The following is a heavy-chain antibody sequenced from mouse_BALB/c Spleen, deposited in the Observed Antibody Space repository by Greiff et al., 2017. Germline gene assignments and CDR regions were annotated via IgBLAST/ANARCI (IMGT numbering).Heavy chain of an antibody. CDR1: GYTFTSYW. J-gene: IGHJ4*01. CDR2: IDPANGNT. Sequence: VQLQQPGSELVRPGASVKLSCKASGYTFTSYWMHWVKQRPEQGLEWIGRIDPANGNTKYDPKFQGKATITADTSSNTAYLQLSSLTSEDTAVYYCARIYYYGSSYGDYAMDYWGQGTSVTVSS. CDR3: ARIYYYGSSYGDYAMDY. D-gene: IGHD1-1*01. V-gene: IGHV14-1*02.